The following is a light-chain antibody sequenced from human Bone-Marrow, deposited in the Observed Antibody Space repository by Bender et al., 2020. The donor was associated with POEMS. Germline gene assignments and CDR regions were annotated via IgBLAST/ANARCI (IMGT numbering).Light chain of an antibody. CDR2: EVR. CDR1: NSDFGSFYL. J-gene: IGLJ3*02. CDR3: CSYADNSVWV. V-gene: IGLV2-23*02. Sequence: QSALTQPPSASGSPGQSITISCTESNSDFGSFYLVSWYQQHPGKAPKLLIYEVRKRPSGVSNRFSGSKSDNTASLTISGLQAEDEADFYCCSYADNSVWVFGGGTKLTVL.